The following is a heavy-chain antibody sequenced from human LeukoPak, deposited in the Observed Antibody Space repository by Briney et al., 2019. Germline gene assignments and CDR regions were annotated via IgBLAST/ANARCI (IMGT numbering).Heavy chain of an antibody. CDR3: ARGPPGPGISVAENSSTAVWYFDY. Sequence: PSETLSLTCAVYGGSFSGYYWSWIRQPPGKGLEWIGEINHSGSTNYNPSLKSRVTISVDTSKNQFSLKLSSVTAADTAVYYCARGPPGPGISVAENSSTAVWYFDYWGQGTLVTVSS. V-gene: IGHV4-34*01. J-gene: IGHJ4*02. CDR2: INHSGST. CDR1: GGSFSGYY. D-gene: IGHD6-19*01.